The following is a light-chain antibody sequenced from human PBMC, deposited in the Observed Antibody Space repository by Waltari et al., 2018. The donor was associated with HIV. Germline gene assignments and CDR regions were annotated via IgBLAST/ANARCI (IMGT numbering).Light chain of an antibody. CDR3: QSYSLTTVL. J-gene: IGLJ2*01. Sequence: NFMLTQTHTVSEAPGKTVTIACTRSSGNIGSYLAWWYQRRPGSAPTTLFYEDGNRPSVVPARFSGSLDSSSNSASLPISALTTEDDACYFFQSYSLTTVLLGGGTKLTVL. V-gene: IGLV6-57*04. CDR1: SGNIGSYL. CDR2: EDG.